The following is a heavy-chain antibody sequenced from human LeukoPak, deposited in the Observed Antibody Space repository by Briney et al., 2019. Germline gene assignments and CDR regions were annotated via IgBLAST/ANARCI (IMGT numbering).Heavy chain of an antibody. J-gene: IGHJ4*02. D-gene: IGHD3-10*01. CDR1: GGSINSYY. V-gene: IGHV4-59*01. CDR3: ARARGFGELSLDY. CDR2: TYYSGST. Sequence: SETLSLTCTVSGGSINSYYWSWIRQPPGKGLEWIGYTYYSGSTNYNPSLKSRVTISVDTSKNQFSLKLSSVTAADTAVYYCARARGFGELSLDYWGQGTLVTVSS.